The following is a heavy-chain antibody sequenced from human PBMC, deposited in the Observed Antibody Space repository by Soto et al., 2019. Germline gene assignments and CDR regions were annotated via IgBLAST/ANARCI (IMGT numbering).Heavy chain of an antibody. CDR3: ARLGAYCQSLDP. Sequence: SETLSLTCAVYGGSFSGYYWSWIRQPPGKGLEWFGEINYSGSTNYNPSLKSRVTISVETSKNQFSLRLASVTAADTAVYYCARLGAYCQSLDPWGPGILVTVSS. CDR1: GGSFSGYY. CDR2: INYSGST. D-gene: IGHD2-21*01. V-gene: IGHV4-34*01. J-gene: IGHJ5*02.